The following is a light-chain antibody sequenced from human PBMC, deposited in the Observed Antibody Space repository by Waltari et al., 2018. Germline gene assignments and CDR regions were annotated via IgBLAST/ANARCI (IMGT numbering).Light chain of an antibody. CDR2: DAS. J-gene: IGKJ5*01. CDR1: QDIYNY. V-gene: IGKV1-33*01. Sequence: DIQMTQSPSSLSASVGDRVTITCQASQDIYNYLNWYQQKPGKAPKLLIFDASILKTGVTSRFSGIGSGTVFTLTISSLQPEDFATYYCQHYDNFPPITFGQGTRLDIQ. CDR3: QHYDNFPPIT.